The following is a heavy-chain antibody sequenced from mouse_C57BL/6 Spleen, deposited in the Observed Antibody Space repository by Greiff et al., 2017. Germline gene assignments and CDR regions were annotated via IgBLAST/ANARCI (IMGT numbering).Heavy chain of an antibody. CDR3: ARFPQSSGLGAMDY. CDR2: TDPSDSYT. D-gene: IGHD3-2*02. V-gene: IGHV1-69*01. J-gene: IGHJ4*01. Sequence: VQLQQPGAELVMPGASVKLSCKASGYTFTSYWMHWVKQRPGQGLEWIGETDPSDSYTNYNQKFKGKSTLTVDKSSSTAYMQLSSLTSEDSAVYYCARFPQSSGLGAMDYWGQGTSVTVSS. CDR1: GYTFTSYW.